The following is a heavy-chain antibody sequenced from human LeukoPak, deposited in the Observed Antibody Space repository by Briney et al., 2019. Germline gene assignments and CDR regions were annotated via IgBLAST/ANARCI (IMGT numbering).Heavy chain of an antibody. Sequence: ASVKVSCKASGYTFTSYGISWVRQAPGQGLEWMGWISAYNGNTNYAQKLQGRVTMTTDTSTSTAYMELRSLRSDDTAVYYCARDGLTGTTGDWFDPWGQGTLVTVSS. V-gene: IGHV1-18*01. J-gene: IGHJ5*02. CDR3: ARDGLTGTTGDWFDP. CDR2: ISAYNGNT. D-gene: IGHD1-7*01. CDR1: GYTFTSYG.